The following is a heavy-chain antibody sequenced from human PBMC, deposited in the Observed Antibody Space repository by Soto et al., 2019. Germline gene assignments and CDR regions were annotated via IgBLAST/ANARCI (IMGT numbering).Heavy chain of an antibody. CDR3: ARDRLAVAVFDY. Sequence: GGSLRLSCAASGFTFSSYSMNWVRQAPGKGLEWVSSISSSSSYIYYADSVKGRFTISRDNAKNSLYQQMNSLRAEDTAVYYCARDRLAVAVFDYWGQGTLVTVSS. CDR2: ISSSSSYI. D-gene: IGHD6-19*01. V-gene: IGHV3-21*01. J-gene: IGHJ4*02. CDR1: GFTFSSYS.